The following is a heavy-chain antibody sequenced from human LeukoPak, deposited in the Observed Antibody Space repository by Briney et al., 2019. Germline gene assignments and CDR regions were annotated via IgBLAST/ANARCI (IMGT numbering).Heavy chain of an antibody. D-gene: IGHD3-10*02. V-gene: IGHV3-48*03. CDR1: GFTFSIYE. Sequence: GGSLRLSCAASGFTFSIYEMNWVRQAPGKGLEWDSYISSSGSTIYYADSVKGRFTISRDNAKNSLYLQMNSLRAEDTAVYYCAELGITMIGGVWGKGTTVTISS. J-gene: IGHJ6*04. CDR3: AELGITMIGGV. CDR2: ISSSGSTI.